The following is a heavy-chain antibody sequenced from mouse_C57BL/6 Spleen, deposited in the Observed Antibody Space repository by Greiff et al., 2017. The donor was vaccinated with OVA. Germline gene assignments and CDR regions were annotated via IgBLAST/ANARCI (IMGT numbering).Heavy chain of an antibody. Sequence: QVQLQQSGPELVRPGVSVKISCKGSGYTFTDYAMHWVKQSHAKSLEWIGVISTYYGDASYNQKFEDKATMTVDKSSSTAYMELARLTSEDSAVYYCPSYYYGSSYDYFDYWGQGTTLTVSS. D-gene: IGHD1-1*01. CDR2: ISTYYGDA. V-gene: IGHV1-67*01. CDR3: PSYYYGSSYDYFDY. J-gene: IGHJ2*01. CDR1: GYTFTDYA.